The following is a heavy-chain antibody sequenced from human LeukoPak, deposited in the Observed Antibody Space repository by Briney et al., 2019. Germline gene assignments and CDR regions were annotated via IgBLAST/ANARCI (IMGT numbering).Heavy chain of an antibody. CDR1: GGSFSGYY. CDR3: ARTITGTTLRFDY. Sequence: PSETLSLTCAVYGGSFSGYYWSWIRQPPGKGLEWIGEINHSGSTNYNPSLKSRVTISVDTSKNQFSLKLSSVTAADTAVYYCARTITGTTLRFDYWGQGTLVTVSS. J-gene: IGHJ4*02. D-gene: IGHD1-20*01. CDR2: INHSGST. V-gene: IGHV4-34*01.